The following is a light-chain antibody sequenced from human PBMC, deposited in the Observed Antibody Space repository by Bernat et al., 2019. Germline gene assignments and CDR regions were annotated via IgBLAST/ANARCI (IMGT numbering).Light chain of an antibody. CDR3: MQRLQTPIT. V-gene: IGKV2-28*01. Sequence: DVVVTQSPLSLPVTPGEAASISCNSSQSLLHSNGNKYLDWYLQRAGQSPQLLIYLSSNRASGVPHRFSGSGSGTEFTLQIRRVEAEDVGVYYCMQRLQTPITFGQGTRLDIK. CDR1: QSLLHSNGNKY. J-gene: IGKJ5*01. CDR2: LSS.